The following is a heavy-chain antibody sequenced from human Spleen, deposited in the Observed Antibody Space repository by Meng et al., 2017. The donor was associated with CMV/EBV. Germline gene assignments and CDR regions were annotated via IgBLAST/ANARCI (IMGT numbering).Heavy chain of an antibody. D-gene: IGHD2-21*01. V-gene: IGHV4-34*01. Sequence: SETLSLTCAVYGGSFSDYYWSWIRQPPGKGLEWIGEIKHSGSTHYNPSLKSRVTISIDTSISTAYMELSRLRSDDTAVYYCEVVIAQSGYFDLWGRGTLVTVSS. CDR2: IKHSGST. CDR3: EVVIAQSGYFDL. J-gene: IGHJ2*01. CDR1: GGSFSDYY.